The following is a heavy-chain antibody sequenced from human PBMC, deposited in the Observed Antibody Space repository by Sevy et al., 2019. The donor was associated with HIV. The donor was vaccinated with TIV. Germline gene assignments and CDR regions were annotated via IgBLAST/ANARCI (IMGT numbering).Heavy chain of an antibody. CDR2: IYSGGST. V-gene: IGHV3-53*01. Sequence: GGSLRPSCAASGFNVNSNYMSWVRQAPGKGLEWVSVIYSGGSTYYADSVKGRFIISRDNSKNTVYLQMNSLRAEDTAVYYCARERSGAYERYFYGMDVWGQGTTVTVSS. J-gene: IGHJ6*02. CDR1: GFNVNSNY. D-gene: IGHD6-19*01. CDR3: ARERSGAYERYFYGMDV.